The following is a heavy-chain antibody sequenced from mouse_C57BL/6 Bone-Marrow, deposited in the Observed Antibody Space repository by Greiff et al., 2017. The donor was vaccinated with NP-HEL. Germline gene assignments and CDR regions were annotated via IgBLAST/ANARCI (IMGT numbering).Heavy chain of an antibody. J-gene: IGHJ4*01. CDR1: GFTFSDYG. V-gene: IGHV5-17*01. Sequence: DVHLVESGGGLVKPGGSLKLSCAASGFTFSDYGMHWVRQAPEKGLEWVAYISSGSSTIYYADTGKGRFTISRDNAKNTLFLQMTSLRSEDTAMYYCARRYRGLYYYAMDYWGQGTSVTVSS. CDR3: ARRYRGLYYYAMDY. D-gene: IGHD2-12*01. CDR2: ISSGSSTI.